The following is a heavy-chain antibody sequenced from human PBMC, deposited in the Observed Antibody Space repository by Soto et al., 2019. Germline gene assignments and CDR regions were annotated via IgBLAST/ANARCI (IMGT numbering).Heavy chain of an antibody. D-gene: IGHD1-7*01. V-gene: IGHV1-18*04. CDR2: ISAYNGNT. CDR3: VKSGGEAELLILDY. J-gene: IGHJ4*02. CDR1: DFTLTNYG. Sequence: QVQLVQSGVELKKTGAAVKVSCQASDFTLTNYGITWVRQAPGQGLEWMGWISAYNGNTKYAQKVQGRVTLTTDTFTNKVYMELRNLRSDDTAVYYCVKSGGEAELLILDYWGQGTRLNVS.